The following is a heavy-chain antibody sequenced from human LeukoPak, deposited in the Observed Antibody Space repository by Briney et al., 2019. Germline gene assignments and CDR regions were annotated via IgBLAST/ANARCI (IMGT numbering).Heavy chain of an antibody. D-gene: IGHD3-22*01. V-gene: IGHV4-59*12. CDR1: GGSISSYY. CDR3: ARVAWGGEYYYDSSGLGYYFDY. Sequence: PSETLSLTCTVSGGSISSYYWSWIRQPPGKGLEWIGYIYYSGSTYYNPSLKSRVTISVDTSKNQFSLKLSSVTAADTAVYYCARVAWGGEYYYDSSGLGYYFDYWGQGTLVTVSS. J-gene: IGHJ4*02. CDR2: IYYSGST.